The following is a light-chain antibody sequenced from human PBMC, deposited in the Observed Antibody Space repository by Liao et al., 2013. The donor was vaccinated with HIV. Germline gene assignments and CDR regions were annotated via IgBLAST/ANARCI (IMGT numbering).Light chain of an antibody. CDR1: KLGDKY. Sequence: SYELTQPPSVSVSPGQTASITCSGDKLGDKYACWYQQKPGQSPVLVIYQDSKRPSGIPERFSGSNSGNTATLTISGTQSMDEADFYCQAWDNRTGVFGTGTKVTVL. V-gene: IGLV3-1*01. J-gene: IGLJ1*01. CDR2: QDS. CDR3: QAWDNRTGV.